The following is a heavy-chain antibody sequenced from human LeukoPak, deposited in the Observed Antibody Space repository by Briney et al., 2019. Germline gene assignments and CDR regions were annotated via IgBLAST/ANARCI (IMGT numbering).Heavy chain of an antibody. CDR2: MNPNSGNT. Sequence: GASVKVSCKASGHTFTSYDINWVRQATGQGLEWMGWMNPNSGNTGYAQKFQSRVTMTRNTSISTAYMELSSLRSEDTAVYYCARGVFQAGYYDSSGYYYQYYYYYYMDVWGKGTTVTVSS. J-gene: IGHJ6*03. D-gene: IGHD3-22*01. CDR3: ARGVFQAGYYDSSGYYYQYYYYYYMDV. CDR1: GHTFTSYD. V-gene: IGHV1-8*01.